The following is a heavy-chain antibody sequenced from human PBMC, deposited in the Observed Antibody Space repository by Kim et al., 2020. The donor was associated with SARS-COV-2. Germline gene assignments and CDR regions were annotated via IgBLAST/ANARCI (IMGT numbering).Heavy chain of an antibody. D-gene: IGHD1-26*01. CDR2: IYSGGTI. Sequence: GGSLRLSCAASGFIVTNNYMSWVRQVPGKGLEWVSVIYSGGTIYYADSVKGRFTISRGNSKNTVYLQVNSLRAEDTAVYYCARVSGNYPAFDCWGQGTLVTVSS. V-gene: IGHV3-53*01. CDR3: ARVSGNYPAFDC. J-gene: IGHJ4*02. CDR1: GFIVTNNY.